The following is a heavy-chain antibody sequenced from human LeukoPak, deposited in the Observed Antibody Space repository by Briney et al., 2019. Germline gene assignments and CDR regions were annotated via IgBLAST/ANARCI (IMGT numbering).Heavy chain of an antibody. J-gene: IGHJ5*02. Sequence: ASVKVPCKASGYCFTSHGISRLRQDPAPPLEWMGWVGVYNGITNYAQTLQGRVTMTSATSTSRAYMELRSLRSDDTAVYYCARAYGWHMYNRFDPWGQGTLVTVSS. CDR1: GYCFTSHG. V-gene: IGHV1-18*01. CDR2: VGVYNGIT. D-gene: IGHD5-24*01. CDR3: ARAYGWHMYNRFDP.